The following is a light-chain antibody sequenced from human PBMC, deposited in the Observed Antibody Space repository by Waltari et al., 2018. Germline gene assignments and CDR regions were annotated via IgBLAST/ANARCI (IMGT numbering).Light chain of an antibody. J-gene: IGLJ2*01. CDR2: NDV. Sequence: SYVLTQPPSVSVAPGETARITCGGPNIESKTVHWFHQKPRRAPVLVVDNDVDRPSGIPERFSGSNSGNTATLTIIRVEAGDEADYYCHVWDRDSDHVVFGGGTQLNVL. CDR1: NIESKT. V-gene: IGLV3-21*01. CDR3: HVWDRDSDHVV.